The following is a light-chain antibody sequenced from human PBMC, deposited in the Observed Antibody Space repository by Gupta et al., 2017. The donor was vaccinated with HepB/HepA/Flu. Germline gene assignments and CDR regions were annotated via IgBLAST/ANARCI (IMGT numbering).Light chain of an antibody. Sequence: QPVLTQSSSASASLGSSVKLTCTLSSGHSSYIIAWHQQQPGKAPRYLMKLEGSGSYNKGSGVPDRFSSSSSGADRYLTISNLQSEDEADYYCETWDINTHGGVFGGGTKLTVL. CDR2: LEGSGSY. CDR3: ETWDINTHGGV. V-gene: IGLV4-60*03. J-gene: IGLJ2*01. CDR1: SGHSSYI.